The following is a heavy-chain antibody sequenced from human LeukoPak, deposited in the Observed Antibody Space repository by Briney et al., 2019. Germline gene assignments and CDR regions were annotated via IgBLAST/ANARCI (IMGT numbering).Heavy chain of an antibody. V-gene: IGHV1-46*01. Sequence: VASVTVSCKASGYTFTSYYMHWVRQAPGQGLEWMGIINPSGGSTSYAQKFQGRVTMTRDTSTSTVYMELSSLRSEDTAVYYCASSLYCSSTSCYGGLGWFDPWGQGTLVTVSS. J-gene: IGHJ5*02. D-gene: IGHD2-2*01. CDR3: ASSLYCSSTSCYGGLGWFDP. CDR1: GYTFTSYY. CDR2: INPSGGST.